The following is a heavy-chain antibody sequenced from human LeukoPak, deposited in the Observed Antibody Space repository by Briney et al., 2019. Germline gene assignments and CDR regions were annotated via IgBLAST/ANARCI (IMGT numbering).Heavy chain of an antibody. D-gene: IGHD6-19*01. Sequence: GGSLRLSCAASGFTFSSYWMHWVRQAPGKGLVWVSRINPDGTSTSYADSVKGRFTISRDNAKNTVDLQMNSLRDEDTAVYYCARDNGMTSGWYAGRIDYYYGMDVWGQGTTVTVSS. CDR1: GFTFSSYW. CDR3: ARDNGMTSGWYAGRIDYYYGMDV. V-gene: IGHV3-74*01. J-gene: IGHJ6*02. CDR2: INPDGTST.